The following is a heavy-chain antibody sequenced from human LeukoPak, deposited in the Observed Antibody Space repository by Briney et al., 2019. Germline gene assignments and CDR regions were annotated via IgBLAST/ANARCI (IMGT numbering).Heavy chain of an antibody. CDR2: INTNTGNP. D-gene: IGHD3-22*01. CDR1: GYTFTSYA. CDR3: ARGPYDSSGYYYVPFDY. Sequence: ASVKVSCKASGYTFTSYAMNWVRQAPGQGLEWMGWINTNTGNPTYAQGFTGRFVFSLDTSVSTAYLQNSSLKAEDTAVYYCARGPYDSSGYYYVPFDYWGQGTLVTVSS. V-gene: IGHV7-4-1*02. J-gene: IGHJ4*02.